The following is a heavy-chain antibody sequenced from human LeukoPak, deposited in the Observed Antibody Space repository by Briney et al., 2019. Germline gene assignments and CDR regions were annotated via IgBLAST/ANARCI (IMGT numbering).Heavy chain of an antibody. Sequence: ASETLSLTCAGSGGSISSGGYSWSWIRQPPGKGLEWIGYIYHSGSTYYNPSLKSRVTISVDRFKNQFSLKLSSVTAADTAVYYCARGAVGVVAATGMWFDPWGQGTLVTVSS. CDR3: ARGAVGVVAATGMWFDP. CDR2: IYHSGST. J-gene: IGHJ5*02. V-gene: IGHV4-30-2*01. CDR1: GGSISSGGYS. D-gene: IGHD2-15*01.